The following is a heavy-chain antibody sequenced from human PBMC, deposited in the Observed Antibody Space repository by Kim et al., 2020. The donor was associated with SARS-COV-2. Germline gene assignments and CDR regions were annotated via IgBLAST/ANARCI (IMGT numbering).Heavy chain of an antibody. V-gene: IGHV1-69*01. Sequence: NYAQKFQGRVPIAANESTSTAYMELSSLRSEDTAVYYCARLYYYDSSAGGWGQGTLVTVSS. J-gene: IGHJ4*02. D-gene: IGHD3-22*01. CDR3: ARLYYYDSSAGG.